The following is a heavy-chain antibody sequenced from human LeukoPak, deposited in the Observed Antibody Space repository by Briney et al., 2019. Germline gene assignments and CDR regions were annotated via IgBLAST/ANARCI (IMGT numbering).Heavy chain of an antibody. V-gene: IGHV4-39*07. D-gene: IGHD5-18*01. J-gene: IGHJ3*02. CDR1: GGSISSSSYY. Sequence: PSQTLSLTCTVSGGSISSSSYYWGWIRQPPGKGLEWIGSIYYSGSTYYNPSLKSRVTISVDTSKNQFSLKLSSVTAADTAVYYCARIQGYSYGWLDIWGQGTMVTVSS. CDR2: IYYSGST. CDR3: ARIQGYSYGWLDI.